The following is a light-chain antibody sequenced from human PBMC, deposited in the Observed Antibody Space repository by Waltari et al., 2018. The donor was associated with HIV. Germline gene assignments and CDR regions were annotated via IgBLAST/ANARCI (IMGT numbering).Light chain of an antibody. CDR3: QQRTNWPTYT. CDR1: QSVNTY. Sequence: ETVLTQSPATLSLSPGERATLSCRSSQSVNTYLAWYQQKPGQAPRLLIYGASNRATGIPARFSGSGSGTDFTLTISSLEPEDFAVYYCQQRTNWPTYTFGQGTKVEI. CDR2: GAS. V-gene: IGKV3-11*01. J-gene: IGKJ2*01.